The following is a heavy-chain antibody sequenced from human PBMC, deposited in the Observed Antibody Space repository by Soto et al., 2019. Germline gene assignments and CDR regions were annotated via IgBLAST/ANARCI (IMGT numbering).Heavy chain of an antibody. D-gene: IGHD4-17*01. CDR2: IYYSGST. Sequence: SETLSLTCSVSGGSISSGGYYWNWIRQHPGKGLEWIGYIYYSGSTYYNPSLKSRVTISVDTSKNQFSLKLSSVTAADTAVYYCARSTSTVTKLDYWGQGTLVTVSS. J-gene: IGHJ4*02. V-gene: IGHV4-31*03. CDR3: ARSTSTVTKLDY. CDR1: GGSISSGGYY.